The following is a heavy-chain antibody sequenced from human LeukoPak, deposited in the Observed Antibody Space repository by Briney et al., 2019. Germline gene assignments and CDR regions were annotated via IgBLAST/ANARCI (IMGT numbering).Heavy chain of an antibody. J-gene: IGHJ5*02. V-gene: IGHV3-33*01. Sequence: GRSLRLSCAASGFTFSSYGMHWVRQAPGKGLEWVAVIWYDGSNKYYADSVKGRFTISRDNSKNTLYLQMNSLRAEDTALYYCARELSAAPDWFDPWGQGTLVTVSS. CDR3: ARELSAAPDWFDP. CDR2: IWYDGSNK. CDR1: GFTFSSYG. D-gene: IGHD2-2*01.